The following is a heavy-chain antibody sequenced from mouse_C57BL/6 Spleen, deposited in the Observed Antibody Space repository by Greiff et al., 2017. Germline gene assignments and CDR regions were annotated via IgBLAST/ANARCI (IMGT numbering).Heavy chain of an antibody. CDR1: GFTFSSYG. D-gene: IGHD2-3*01. CDR3: ARQYGGYTY. CDR2: ISSGGSYT. J-gene: IGHJ3*01. Sequence: EVLLVESGGDLVKPGGSLKLSCAASGFTFSSYGMSWVRQTPDKRLEWVATISSGGSYTYYPDSVKGRFTISRDNAKNTLYLQMSSLKSEDTAMYYCARQYGGYTYWGQGTLVTVSA. V-gene: IGHV5-6*01.